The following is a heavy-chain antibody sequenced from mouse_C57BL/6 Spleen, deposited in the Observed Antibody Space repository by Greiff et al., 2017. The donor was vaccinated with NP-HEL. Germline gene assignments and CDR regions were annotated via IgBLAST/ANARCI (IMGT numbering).Heavy chain of an antibody. CDR3: ARQLRLQDWFAY. CDR2: IYPGDGDT. Sequence: QVQLKESGPELVKPGASVKISCKASGYAFSSSWMNWVKQRPGKGLEWIGRIYPGDGDTNYNGKFKGKATLTADKSSSTAYMQLSSLTSEDSAVYFCARQLRLQDWFAYWGQGTLVTVSA. CDR1: GYAFSSSW. J-gene: IGHJ3*01. V-gene: IGHV1-82*01. D-gene: IGHD3-2*02.